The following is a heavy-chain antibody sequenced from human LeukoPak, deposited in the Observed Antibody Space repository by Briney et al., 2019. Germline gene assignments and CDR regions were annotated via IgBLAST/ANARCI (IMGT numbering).Heavy chain of an antibody. Sequence: ASVRVSCKASGGTFSSYAISWVRQAPGQGLEWMGRIIPILGIANYAQKFQGRVTITADKSTSTAYMELSSLRSEDTAVYYCATYSGSYLLDYWGQGTLVTVSS. V-gene: IGHV1-69*04. CDR3: ATYSGSYLLDY. CDR2: IIPILGIA. CDR1: GGTFSSYA. J-gene: IGHJ4*02. D-gene: IGHD1-26*01.